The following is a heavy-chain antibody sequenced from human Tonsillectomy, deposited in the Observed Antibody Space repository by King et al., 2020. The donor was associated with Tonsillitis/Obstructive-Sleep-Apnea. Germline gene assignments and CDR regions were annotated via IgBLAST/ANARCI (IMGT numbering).Heavy chain of an antibody. CDR2: IFSNDEK. Sequence: QVTLQESGPVLVKPTETLTLTCTVSGFSLSNTRMGVSWIRQPPGKALEWLAHIFSNDEKSYSTSLKSRLTISKDTSKSQVVLTMTNMDPVDTATYYCARIADTAMASYYYYYCMDVWGKGTTVTVSS. CDR3: ARIADTAMASYYYYYCMDV. D-gene: IGHD5-18*01. V-gene: IGHV2-26*01. CDR1: GFSLSNTRMG. J-gene: IGHJ6*03.